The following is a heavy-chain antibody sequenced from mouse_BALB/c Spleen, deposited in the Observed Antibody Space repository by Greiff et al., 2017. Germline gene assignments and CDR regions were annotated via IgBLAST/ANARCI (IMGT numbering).Heavy chain of an antibody. D-gene: IGHD3-2*02. CDR1: GFSLSTSGMS. V-gene: IGHV8-8*01. Sequence: QVTLKVSGPGILQPSQTLSLTCSFSGFSLSTSGMSVGWIRQPSGKGLEWLAHIWWNDDKYYNPALKSRLTISKDTSNNQVFLKIASVVTADTATYYCARIGGYGAFAYWGQGTLVTVSA. J-gene: IGHJ3*01. CDR2: IWWNDDK. CDR3: ARIGGYGAFAY.